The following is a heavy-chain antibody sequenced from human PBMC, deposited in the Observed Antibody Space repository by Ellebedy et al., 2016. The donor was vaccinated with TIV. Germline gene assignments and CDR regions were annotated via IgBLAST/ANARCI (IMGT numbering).Heavy chain of an antibody. CDR3: ARVRLPVGSNWFDP. J-gene: IGHJ5*02. CDR1: GGSFSGYY. V-gene: IGHV4-59*01. D-gene: IGHD4-23*01. Sequence: SETLSLXCAVYGGSFSGYYWSWIRQPPGKGLEWIGYIYYSGSTNYNPSLKSRVTISVDTSKNQFSLKLSSVTAADTAVYYCARVRLPVGSNWFDPWGQGTLVTVSS. CDR2: IYYSGST.